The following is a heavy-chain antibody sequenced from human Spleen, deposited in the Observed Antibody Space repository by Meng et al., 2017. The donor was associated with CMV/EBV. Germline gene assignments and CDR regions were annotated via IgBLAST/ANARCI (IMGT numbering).Heavy chain of an antibody. CDR1: GGSISSSNW. J-gene: IGHJ4*02. Sequence: SETLSLTCAVSGGSISSSNWWSWVRQPPGKRLEWIGTINDSGTTNYNPSLKSRITMSVDTSKNQFSLKLNSVTAADTAVYFCARGALRFFGNWGQGTLVTVSS. CDR2: INDSGTT. D-gene: IGHD3-3*01. CDR3: ARGALRFFGN. V-gene: IGHV4-4*02.